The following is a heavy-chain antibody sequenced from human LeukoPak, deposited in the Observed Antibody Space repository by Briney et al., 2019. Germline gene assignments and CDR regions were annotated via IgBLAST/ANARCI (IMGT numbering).Heavy chain of an antibody. J-gene: IGHJ5*02. Sequence: SETLSLTCTVSGGSISSSSYYWGWIRQPPGKGLEWIGSIYYSGSTYYNPSLKSRVTISVDTSKNQFSLKLSSVTAADTAVYYCARDRGSILYNWFDPWGQGTLVTVSS. D-gene: IGHD6-13*01. CDR2: IYYSGST. CDR3: ARDRGSILYNWFDP. CDR1: GGSISSSSYY. V-gene: IGHV4-39*07.